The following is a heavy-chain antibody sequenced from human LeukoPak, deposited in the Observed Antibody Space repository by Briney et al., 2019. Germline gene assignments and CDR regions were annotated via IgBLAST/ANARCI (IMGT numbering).Heavy chain of an antibody. CDR2: ISGSGGST. D-gene: IGHD6-13*01. CDR3: ARGDRGTAAGNNWFNP. Sequence: GGSLRLSCAASGFTFSSYAMSWVRQAPGKGLEWVSGISGSGGSTYYEDSVKGRFTISRDNSKNTLYLQMNSLRVEDTAVYYCARGDRGTAAGNNWFNPWGQGTLVTVSS. V-gene: IGHV3-23*01. J-gene: IGHJ5*02. CDR1: GFTFSSYA.